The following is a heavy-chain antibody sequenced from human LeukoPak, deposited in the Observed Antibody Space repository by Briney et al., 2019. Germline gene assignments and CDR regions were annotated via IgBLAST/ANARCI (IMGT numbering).Heavy chain of an antibody. D-gene: IGHD3-10*01. CDR1: GYSFTTHW. J-gene: IGHJ3*02. Sequence: GESLKISCEASGYSFTTHWIGWVRQMPGKGLEWMGIIYPGDSDTRYSPSFQGQVTVSADKSITTAYLQWSSLKASDTAMYYCARLNYYGSGSYHKNGFDIWGQGTMVTVSS. CDR2: IYPGDSDT. CDR3: ARLNYYGSGSYHKNGFDI. V-gene: IGHV5-51*01.